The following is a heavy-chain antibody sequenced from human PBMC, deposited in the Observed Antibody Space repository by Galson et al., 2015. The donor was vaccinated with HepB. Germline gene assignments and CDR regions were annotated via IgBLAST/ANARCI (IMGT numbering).Heavy chain of an antibody. D-gene: IGHD3-22*01. Sequence: SVKVSCKASGGTFSSYGISWVRQAPGQGLEWMGGIIPAFGITNYAQKFQGRVTIIADKSTSAAYMDLSSLRSEDTAVYYCATSPLPRGYSTGTNSYFDYWGQGTLVTVSS. CDR2: IIPAFGIT. V-gene: IGHV1-69*10. CDR3: ATSPLPRGYSTGTNSYFDY. J-gene: IGHJ4*02. CDR1: GGTFSSYG.